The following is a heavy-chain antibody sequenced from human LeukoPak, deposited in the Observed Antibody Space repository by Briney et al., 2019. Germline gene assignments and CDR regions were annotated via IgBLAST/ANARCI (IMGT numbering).Heavy chain of an antibody. Sequence: GESLKISCKGSGYSFNSYWIGWVRQMPGKGLEWMGIIYPGDSDTRYSPSFQGQVTISADKSTSTAYLQWSSLKASDTAMYYCARRYNWNDRSDWFDPWGQGTLVTVSS. V-gene: IGHV5-51*01. CDR3: ARRYNWNDRSDWFDP. CDR1: GYSFNSYW. D-gene: IGHD1-1*01. CDR2: IYPGDSDT. J-gene: IGHJ5*02.